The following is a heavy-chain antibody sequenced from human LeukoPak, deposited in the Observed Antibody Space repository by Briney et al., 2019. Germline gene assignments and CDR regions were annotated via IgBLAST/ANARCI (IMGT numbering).Heavy chain of an antibody. D-gene: IGHD6-13*01. CDR3: ARTHARYSSSWYYFDY. J-gene: IGHJ4*02. CDR2: IRYDGSNK. Sequence: GGSLRLSCAASGFTFSSYSMNWVRQAPGKGLEWVAFIRYDGSNKYYADSVKGRFTISRDNSKNTLYLQMNSLRAEDTAVYYCARTHARYSSSWYYFDYWGQGTLVTVSS. CDR1: GFTFSSYS. V-gene: IGHV3-30*02.